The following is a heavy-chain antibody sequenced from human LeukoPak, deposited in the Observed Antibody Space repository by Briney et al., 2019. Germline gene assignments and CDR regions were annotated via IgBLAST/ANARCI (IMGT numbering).Heavy chain of an antibody. J-gene: IGHJ3*02. CDR2: IIPIFGTA. Sequence: SVKVSCKASGGTFSSYAISWVRQAPGQGLEWMGGIIPIFGTANYAQKFQGRATITADKSTSAAYMELSSLRYEDTAVYYCARDYYYDSSGYLAVDDAFDIWGQGTMVTVSS. CDR3: ARDYYYDSSGYLAVDDAFDI. CDR1: GGTFSSYA. V-gene: IGHV1-69*06. D-gene: IGHD3-22*01.